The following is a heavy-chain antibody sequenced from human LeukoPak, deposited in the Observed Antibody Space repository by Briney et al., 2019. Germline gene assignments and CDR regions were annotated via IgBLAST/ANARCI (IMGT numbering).Heavy chain of an antibody. Sequence: SETLSLTCVVSGYSINNGYHWGWIRQPPGKGLEWIASVYFTDGTYYNPSLKSRVTMSVDTSKNQFSLKLTSVTAADTAIYYCARDFPLLSNNYFGMDVWGKGTTVTVSS. D-gene: IGHD2/OR15-2a*01. CDR1: GYSINNGYH. CDR3: ARDFPLLSNNYFGMDV. J-gene: IGHJ6*04. CDR2: VYFTDGT. V-gene: IGHV4-38-2*02.